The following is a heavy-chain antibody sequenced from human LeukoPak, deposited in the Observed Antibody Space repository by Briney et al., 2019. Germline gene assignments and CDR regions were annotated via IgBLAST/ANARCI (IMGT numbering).Heavy chain of an antibody. Sequence: GGSLRLSCAASGFTFSSYWMHWVRQAPGKGLVWVSRINSDGSSTSYADSVKGRFTISRDNAKNTLYLQMNSLRAEDTAVYYCATSGYSGYDPGSGMDVWGQGTTVTVSS. V-gene: IGHV3-74*01. J-gene: IGHJ6*02. CDR3: ATSGYSGYDPGSGMDV. CDR2: INSDGSST. CDR1: GFTFSSYW. D-gene: IGHD5-12*01.